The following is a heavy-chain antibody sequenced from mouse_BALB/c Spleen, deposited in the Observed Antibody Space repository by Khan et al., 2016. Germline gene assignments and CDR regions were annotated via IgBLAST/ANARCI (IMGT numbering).Heavy chain of an antibody. J-gene: IGHJ3*01. CDR1: GYTFTNYG. D-gene: IGHD4-1*01. V-gene: IGHV9-3-1*01. CDR2: INTYTGEP. Sequence: QIQLVQSGPELKKPGETVKISCKASGYTFTNYGMNWVKQAPGKGLKWMGWINTYTGEPTYADDFKGRFAFSLEASASKAYLQINNLQHEDTATYICAKLTGTDAYWGQGTLVTVSA. CDR3: AKLTGTDAY.